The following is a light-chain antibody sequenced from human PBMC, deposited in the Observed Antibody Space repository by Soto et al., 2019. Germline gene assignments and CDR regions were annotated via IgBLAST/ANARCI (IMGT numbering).Light chain of an antibody. V-gene: IGKV3-11*01. J-gene: IGKJ5*01. CDR3: QQRSNWPQIT. CDR1: QSVSSY. CDR2: DAS. Sequence: EIVLTQSPATLSMSPGERATLSCWASQSVSSYLAWYQQKPGQAPRLLIYDASNRATGIPARFSGSGSGTDFTLTISSLEPEDFAVHDCQQRSNWPQITFGQGTRLEIK.